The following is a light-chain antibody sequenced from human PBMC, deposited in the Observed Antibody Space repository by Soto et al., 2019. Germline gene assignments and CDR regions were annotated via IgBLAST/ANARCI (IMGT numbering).Light chain of an antibody. CDR2: GAS. J-gene: IGKJ4*01. Sequence: EIVMTQSPATLSVSPGERATLSCRATQSVRSNLAWYQQKPGQAPRLLIYGASTRATGIPATFSGSGSGTEFTLTISSLQSEDFAVFYCQQYNNWPLTVGGGTKV. CDR3: QQYNNWPLT. V-gene: IGKV3-15*01. CDR1: QSVRSN.